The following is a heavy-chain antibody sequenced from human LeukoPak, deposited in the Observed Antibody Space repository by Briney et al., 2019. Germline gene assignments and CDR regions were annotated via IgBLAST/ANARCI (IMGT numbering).Heavy chain of an antibody. D-gene: IGHD2/OR15-2a*01. J-gene: IGHJ6*03. CDR2: IYGGST. CDR3: ARDFEGVHRTTNSYTYYYYMDV. Sequence: GGSLRLSCAASGFTVSDNYMTWVRQAPGKGLEWVSIIYGGSTYYADSVKGRFTISRDDSKNTVYLQMNSLRAEDTAVYYCARDFEGVHRTTNSYTYYYYMDVWGKGTTVIVSS. CDR1: GFTVSDNY. V-gene: IGHV3-53*01.